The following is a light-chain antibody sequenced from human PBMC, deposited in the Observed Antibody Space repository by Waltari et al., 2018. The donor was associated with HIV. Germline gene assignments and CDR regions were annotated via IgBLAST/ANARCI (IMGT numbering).Light chain of an antibody. Sequence: SYELTQAPSVSVSPGQTAKITCSGDALSRHFVFWYQQKSGQAPRMMIFKDNERPSGIPARFSAFSAGSTSTLTISGVQAEDEADYYCQSGHNSDSIFGGGTKLTVL. CDR3: QSGHNSDSI. J-gene: IGLJ2*01. V-gene: IGLV3-25*03. CDR1: ALSRHF. CDR2: KDN.